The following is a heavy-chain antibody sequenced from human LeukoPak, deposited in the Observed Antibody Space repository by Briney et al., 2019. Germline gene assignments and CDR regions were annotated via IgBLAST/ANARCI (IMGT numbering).Heavy chain of an antibody. V-gene: IGHV4-34*01. D-gene: IGHD3-9*01. J-gene: IGHJ4*02. CDR3: ARVTGYMIEDYFDY. CDR1: GGSFSGYY. CDR2: INHSGST. Sequence: SETLSLTCAVYGGSFSGYYWSWIRQPPGKGLEWIGEINHSGSTNYNPSLKSRVTISVDTSKDQFSLKLSSVTAADTAVYYCARVTGYMIEDYFDYWGQGILVTVSS.